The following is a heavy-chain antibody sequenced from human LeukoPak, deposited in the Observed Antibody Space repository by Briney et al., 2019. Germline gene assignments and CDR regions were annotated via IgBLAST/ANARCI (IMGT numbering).Heavy chain of an antibody. Sequence: ASVKVSCKASGYTFTGYYMHWVRQAPGQGLEWMGWINPNSGGTNYAQKFQGRVTITADESTSTAYMELSSLRSEDTAVYYCASLNKGDFWSGYENYYYYMDVWGKGTTVTVSS. V-gene: IGHV1-2*02. CDR1: GYTFTGYY. CDR2: INPNSGGT. D-gene: IGHD3-3*01. CDR3: ASLNKGDFWSGYENYYYYMDV. J-gene: IGHJ6*03.